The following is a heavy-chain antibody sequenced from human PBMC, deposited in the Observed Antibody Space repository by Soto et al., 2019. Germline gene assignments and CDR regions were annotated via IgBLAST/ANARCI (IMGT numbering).Heavy chain of an antibody. V-gene: IGHV3-43D*04. Sequence: QPGGSLRLSCAASGFTFDDYAMHWVRQAPGKGLEWVSLISWDGGSTYYADSVKGRFTISGDNSKNSLYLQMNSLRAEDTALYYCAKGEPYYYDSSGLLFDYWGQGTLVTVSS. D-gene: IGHD3-22*01. CDR3: AKGEPYYYDSSGLLFDY. CDR1: GFTFDDYA. CDR2: ISWDGGST. J-gene: IGHJ4*02.